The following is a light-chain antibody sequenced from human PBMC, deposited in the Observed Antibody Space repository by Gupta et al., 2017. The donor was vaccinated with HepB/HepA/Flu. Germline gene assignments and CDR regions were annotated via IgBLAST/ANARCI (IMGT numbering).Light chain of an antibody. CDR2: LVS. Sequence: IVMTQSPLSLSATPGEPASISCRSSQSLLHSNGYTYLDWYLQKPGQSPQLMIYLVSERASGVTDRFSGSGAAKDFTLKSSRGEDEDVGVYYSIQDLPIHTFGGGTKVEIK. V-gene: IGKV2-28*01. CDR1: QSLLHSNGYTY. J-gene: IGKJ4*01. CDR3: IQDLPIHT.